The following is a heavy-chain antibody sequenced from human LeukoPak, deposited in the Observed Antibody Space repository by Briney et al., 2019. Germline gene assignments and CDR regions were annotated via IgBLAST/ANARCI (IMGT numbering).Heavy chain of an antibody. Sequence: GGSLRLSCAASGFTFSSYGMHWVRQAPGKGLEWVAVISYDGSNKYYADSVKGRFTISRDNSKNTLYLQMNSLRAEDTAVYYCAKLAGYYFDYWGQGTLVTVSS. J-gene: IGHJ4*02. D-gene: IGHD3-10*01. CDR2: ISYDGSNK. CDR1: GFTFSSYG. V-gene: IGHV3-30*18. CDR3: AKLAGYYFDY.